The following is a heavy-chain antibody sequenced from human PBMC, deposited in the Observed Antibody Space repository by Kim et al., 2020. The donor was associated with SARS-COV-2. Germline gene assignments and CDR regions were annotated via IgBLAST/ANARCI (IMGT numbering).Heavy chain of an antibody. V-gene: IGHV6-1*01. J-gene: IGHJ4*02. Sequence: YNDYAVSVKSQITINPDTSKNQFSLQLNSVTPEDTVVYYCARDRLRYVDCWGQGTLVTVSS. CDR3: ARDRLRYVDC. D-gene: IGHD3-9*01. CDR2: YN.